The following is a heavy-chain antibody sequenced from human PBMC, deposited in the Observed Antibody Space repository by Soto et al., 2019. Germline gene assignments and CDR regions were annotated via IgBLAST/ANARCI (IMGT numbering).Heavy chain of an antibody. CDR3: ARTPYYDSSGGVDY. V-gene: IGHV2-26*01. CDR2: IFSNDEK. CDR1: GFSLSNARMG. D-gene: IGHD3-22*01. Sequence: QVTLKESGPVLVKPTETLTLTCTVSGFSLSNARMGVSWIRQPPGKALEWLAHIFSNDEKSCSTSLKSRLTISKDTSKSQVVLTMTNMDPVDTATYYCARTPYYDSSGGVDYWGQGALVTVSS. J-gene: IGHJ4*02.